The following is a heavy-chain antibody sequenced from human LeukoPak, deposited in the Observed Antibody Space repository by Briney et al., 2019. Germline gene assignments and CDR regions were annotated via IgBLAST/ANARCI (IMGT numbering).Heavy chain of an antibody. CDR3: ARDFSSSSLDY. CDR1: GGSISSGGYY. CDR2: IYYSGST. D-gene: IGHD6-6*01. J-gene: IGHJ4*02. Sequence: PSETLSLTCTVSGGSISSGGYYWSWIRQHPGKGLEWIGYIYYSGSTYYNPSLKSRVTISVDTSKNQFSLKLSSVTAADTAVYYCARDFSSSSLDYWGQGTLVTVSS. V-gene: IGHV4-31*03.